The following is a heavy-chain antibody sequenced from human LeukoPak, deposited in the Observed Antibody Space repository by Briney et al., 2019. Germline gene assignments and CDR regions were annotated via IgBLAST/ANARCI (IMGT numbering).Heavy chain of an antibody. V-gene: IGHV1-8*01. CDR2: MNPSSGNT. J-gene: IGHJ3*02. CDR1: GYTFTSYD. Sequence: GASVKVSCKASGYTFTSYDINWVRQATGQGLEWMGWMNPSSGNTGYAQKFQVRVTITRNTFTGTAYMELSSLRSEDTAVYYCARGMVGNAFDIWGQGTMVTVSS. D-gene: IGHD3-10*01. CDR3: ARGMVGNAFDI.